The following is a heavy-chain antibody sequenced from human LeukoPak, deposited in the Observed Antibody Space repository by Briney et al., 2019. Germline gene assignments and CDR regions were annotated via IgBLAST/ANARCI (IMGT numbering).Heavy chain of an antibody. V-gene: IGHV3-48*02. Sequence: GGSLRLSCAAFGFTFRSYAMQWVRQAPGKGLEWVSYITYNSGTIFYADSVKGRFTISRDNAKDSLYLQMSSLRDEDTAVYYCARDSGYSYADDYWGQGTLVTVSS. D-gene: IGHD5-18*01. CDR2: ITYNSGTI. J-gene: IGHJ4*02. CDR3: ARDSGYSYADDY. CDR1: GFTFRSYA.